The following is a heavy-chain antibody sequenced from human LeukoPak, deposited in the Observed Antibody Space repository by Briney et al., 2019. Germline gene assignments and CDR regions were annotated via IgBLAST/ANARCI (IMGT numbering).Heavy chain of an antibody. D-gene: IGHD5-18*01. CDR2: ISGGGDVT. CDR1: DFNFVTYG. Sequence: GGSLRLSCAASDFNFVTYGMTWVRQAPGKGLEWVSSISGGGDVTYFADSVKGRFTISRDNSKNTLYLQMNSLRAEDTAVYYCARDLSGVTGYTYGRGIDYWGQGTLVTVSS. CDR3: ARDLSGVTGYTYGRGIDY. V-gene: IGHV3-23*01. J-gene: IGHJ4*02.